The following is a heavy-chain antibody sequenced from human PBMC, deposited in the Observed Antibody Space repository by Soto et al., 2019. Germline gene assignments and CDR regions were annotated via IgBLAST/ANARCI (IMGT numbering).Heavy chain of an antibody. J-gene: IGHJ5*02. CDR2: ISSNSAYI. CDR1: GFTFRSLP. D-gene: IGHD6-25*01. V-gene: IGHV3-21*01. CDR3: TRDASRESSARGWFDT. Sequence: XGSLRVTSAASGFTFRSLPMNWVRQAPGKGLEWVSTISSNSAYIYYTDALRGRFTISRDNAKNSLHLQMNSLRAEDTAVYYCTRDASRESSARGWFDTWGPGTLVTVSS.